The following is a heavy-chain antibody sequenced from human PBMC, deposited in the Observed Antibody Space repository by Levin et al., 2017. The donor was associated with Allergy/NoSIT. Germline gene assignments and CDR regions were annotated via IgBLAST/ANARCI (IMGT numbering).Heavy chain of an antibody. CDR1: GFTFDDYA. J-gene: IGHJ3*02. CDR2: ISWNSGSI. D-gene: IGHD3-10*01. V-gene: IGHV3-9*01. CDR3: ARDTIGLPDAFET. Sequence: GGSLRLSCAASGFTFDDYAMHWVRQAPGKGLEWVSGISWNSGSIGYADSVKGRFTISRDNAKNSLYLQMNSLRTEDAALYYCARDTIGLPDAFETWGKGTMVIVSS.